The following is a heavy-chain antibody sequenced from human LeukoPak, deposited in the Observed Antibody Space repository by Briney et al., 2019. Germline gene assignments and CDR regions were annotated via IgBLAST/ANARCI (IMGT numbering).Heavy chain of an antibody. D-gene: IGHD2-2*01. Sequence: PSETLSLTCTVSGGSISSYYWSWIRQPPGKGLEWIGYIYHSGSTYYNPSLKSRVTISVDRSKNQFSLKLSSVTAADTAVYYCARSGGPAAISGWGQGTLVTVSS. V-gene: IGHV4-59*12. CDR3: ARSGGPAAISG. CDR2: IYHSGST. J-gene: IGHJ4*02. CDR1: GGSISSYY.